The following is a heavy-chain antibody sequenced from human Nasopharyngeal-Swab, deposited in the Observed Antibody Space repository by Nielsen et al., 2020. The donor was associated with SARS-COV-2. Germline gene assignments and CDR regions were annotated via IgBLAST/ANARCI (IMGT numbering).Heavy chain of an antibody. CDR1: GFTFSSYA. V-gene: IGHV3-23*01. CDR2: ISGSGGST. CDR3: ARDRGLENYYYGMDV. D-gene: IGHD1-1*01. J-gene: IGHJ6*02. Sequence: GESLKISCAASGFTFSSYAMSWVRQAPGKGLEWVSAISGSGGSTYYADSVKGRFTISRDNAKNSLYLQMNSLRAEDTAVYYCARDRGLENYYYGMDVRGQGTTVTVSS.